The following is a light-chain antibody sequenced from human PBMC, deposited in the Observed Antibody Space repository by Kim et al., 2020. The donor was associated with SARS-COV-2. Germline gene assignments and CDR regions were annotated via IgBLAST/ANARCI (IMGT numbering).Light chain of an antibody. CDR1: QGISSN. J-gene: IGKJ1*01. CDR3: QKYNGAPWT. Sequence: ASVGDRVTTTYRASQGISSNVAWYQQQPGDVPKLLIYDASALLSGVPSRFSGSGAGTDFTLTISSLQPEDVATYYCQKYNGAPWTFGQGTKVDIK. V-gene: IGKV1-27*01. CDR2: DAS.